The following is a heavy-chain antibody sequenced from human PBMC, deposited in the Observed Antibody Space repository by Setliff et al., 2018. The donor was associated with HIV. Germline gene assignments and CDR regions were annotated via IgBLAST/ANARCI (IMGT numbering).Heavy chain of an antibody. CDR3: ARGYYNSGNYFEY. V-gene: IGHV1-18*01. J-gene: IGHJ4*02. D-gene: IGHD7-27*01. CDR1: GYSFINYG. Sequence: ASVKVSCKASGYSFINYGISWVRQAPGQGPEWMGWISPYTGNTDYAPRLLGRVTMTTDTSTSTAYLELRSLTSDDTAVYYCARGYYNSGNYFEYWGQGTLVTVSS. CDR2: ISPYTGNT.